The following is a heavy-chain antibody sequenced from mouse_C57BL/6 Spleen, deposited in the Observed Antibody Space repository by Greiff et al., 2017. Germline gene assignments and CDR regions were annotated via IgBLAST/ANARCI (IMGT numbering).Heavy chain of an antibody. CDR1: GFTFSSYA. D-gene: IGHD1-1*01. CDR2: ISDGGSYT. J-gene: IGHJ3*01. Sequence: EVMLVESGGGLVKPGGSLKLSCAASGFTFSSYAMSWVRQTPEKRLEWVATISDGGSYTYYPDNVKGRFTISRDNAKNNLYLQMSHLKSEDTAMYYCASDGTTVVESWFAYWGQGTLVTVSA. CDR3: ASDGTTVVESWFAY. V-gene: IGHV5-4*03.